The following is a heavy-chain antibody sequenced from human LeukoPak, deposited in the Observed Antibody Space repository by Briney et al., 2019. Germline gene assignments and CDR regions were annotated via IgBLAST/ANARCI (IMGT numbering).Heavy chain of an antibody. V-gene: IGHV1-3*01. CDR3: ATQQADIVVSLAFDI. CDR2: INAGNGNT. CDR1: GYTFTSYA. D-gene: IGHD2-2*01. J-gene: IGHJ3*02. Sequence: GASVKVSCKASGYTFTSYAMHWVRQAPGQRLEWMGWINAGNGNTKYSQKFQGRVTITRDTSASTAYMELSSLRSEDTAVYYCATQQADIVVSLAFDIWGQVTMVTVSS.